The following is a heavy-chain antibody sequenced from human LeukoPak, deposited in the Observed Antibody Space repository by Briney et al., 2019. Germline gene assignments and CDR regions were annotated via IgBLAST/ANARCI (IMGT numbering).Heavy chain of an antibody. Sequence: GASVKVSCKASGYTFTYYDFNWVRQATGQGLEWLGWMNPNSGNTGYAQRFQGRFTMTRDTSTSTAYLELSSLRSEDTAVYYCARGRKEWLATFTGGIIDYWGQGTLVTVSS. CDR1: GYTFTYYD. J-gene: IGHJ4*02. D-gene: IGHD6-19*01. V-gene: IGHV1-8*01. CDR3: ARGRKEWLATFTGGIIDY. CDR2: MNPNSGNT.